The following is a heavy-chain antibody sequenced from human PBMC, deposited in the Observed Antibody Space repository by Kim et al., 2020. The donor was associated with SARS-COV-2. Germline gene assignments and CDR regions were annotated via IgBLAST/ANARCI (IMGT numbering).Heavy chain of an antibody. CDR1: GGSISGHY. CDR3: GRLIHGDYWDFDL. V-gene: IGHV4-59*11. Sequence: SETLSLTCSVSGGSISGHYWSWIRQPPGKALEWIGYIYYSGSTNYNLSLMSRVTMSVDTSKNQFSLKLYSVTAADTAVYYCGRLIHGDYWDFDLWGRGTRVTVSS. J-gene: IGHJ2*01. CDR2: IYYSGST. D-gene: IGHD2-21*01.